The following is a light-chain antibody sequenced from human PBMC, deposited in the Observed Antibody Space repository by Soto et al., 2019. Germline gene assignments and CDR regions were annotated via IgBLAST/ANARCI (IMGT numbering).Light chain of an antibody. V-gene: IGLV2-23*01. J-gene: IGLJ2*01. CDR1: SSDVGSYNL. CDR2: EGS. Sequence: QSALTQPASVSGSPGQSITISCTGTSSDVGSYNLVSWYQQHPGKAPKLMIYEGSKRPSGVSNRFSGSKSGNTASLTISGLQAEDEADYYCCSYAGSNVVFGGGTKGTVL. CDR3: CSYAGSNVV.